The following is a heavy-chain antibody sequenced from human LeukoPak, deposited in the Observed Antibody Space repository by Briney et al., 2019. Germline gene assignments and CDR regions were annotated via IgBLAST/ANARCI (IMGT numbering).Heavy chain of an antibody. CDR3: ARGYRVRGVLDY. Sequence: SETLSLTCAVYGGSFSGSYWSWIRQPPGKGLEWIGEINHSGSTNYNPSLKSRVTISVDTSKNQFSLKLSSVTAADTAVYYCARGYRVRGVLDYWGQGTLVTVSS. J-gene: IGHJ4*02. CDR1: GGSFSGSY. V-gene: IGHV4-34*01. D-gene: IGHD3-10*01. CDR2: INHSGST.